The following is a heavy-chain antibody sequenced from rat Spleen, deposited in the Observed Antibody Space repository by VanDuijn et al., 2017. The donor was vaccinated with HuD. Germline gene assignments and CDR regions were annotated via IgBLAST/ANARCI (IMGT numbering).Heavy chain of an antibody. Sequence: EVQLVESGGGLVQPGRSMKLSCAASGLSFSNYDMAWVRQAPTKGLEWVASISYDGTATYYRDSVKGRFTLSRDNAKSTLYLQMDSLRSEDTATYYCAKIGDAWGQGASVTVSS. J-gene: IGHJ4*01. CDR2: ISYDGTAT. CDR1: GLSFSNYD. V-gene: IGHV5-25*01. CDR3: AKIGDA.